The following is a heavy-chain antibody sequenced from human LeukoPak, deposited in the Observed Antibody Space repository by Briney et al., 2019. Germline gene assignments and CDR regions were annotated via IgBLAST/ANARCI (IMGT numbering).Heavy chain of an antibody. J-gene: IGHJ2*01. V-gene: IGHV4-30-2*01. CDR3: ARCMGDTSYWYFDL. CDR1: GGSISSGGYS. Sequence: SQTLSLTCAVSGGSISSGGYSWSWIRQPPGKGLEWIGYIYHSGSTYYNPSLKSRVTISVYRSKNQFSLKLSSVTAADTAVYYCARCMGDTSYWYFDLWGRGTLVTVSS. D-gene: IGHD2-21*02. CDR2: IYHSGST.